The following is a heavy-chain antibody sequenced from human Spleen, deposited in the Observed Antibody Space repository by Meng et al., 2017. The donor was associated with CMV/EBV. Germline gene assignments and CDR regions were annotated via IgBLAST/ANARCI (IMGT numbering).Heavy chain of an antibody. CDR1: RFPFSLYA. D-gene: IGHD1-20*01. CDR2: ISYDGNNE. Sequence: LSLTCAASRFPFSLYAMHWVRQAPGKGLEWVAVISYDGNNEYYADSVQGRFTISRDNAKNSLYLQMNSLTAGDTAVYYCARREEDNWNDIPMSWFDPWGQGTLVTVSS. J-gene: IGHJ5*02. CDR3: ARREEDNWNDIPMSWFDP. V-gene: IGHV3-30-3*01.